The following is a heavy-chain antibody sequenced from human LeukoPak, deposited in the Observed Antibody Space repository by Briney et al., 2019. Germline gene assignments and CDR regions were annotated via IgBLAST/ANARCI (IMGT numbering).Heavy chain of an antibody. J-gene: IGHJ6*03. Sequence: GGSLRLSCAASGFTFSSYGMHWVRQAPGKGLEWVAVIWYDGSNKYYADSVKGRFTISRDNSKNTLYLQMNSLRAEDTAVYYCAKGAITGTIYYYYYMDVWGKGTTVTVSS. CDR1: GFTFSSYG. CDR3: AKGAITGTIYYYYYMDV. CDR2: IWYDGSNK. D-gene: IGHD1-7*01. V-gene: IGHV3-33*06.